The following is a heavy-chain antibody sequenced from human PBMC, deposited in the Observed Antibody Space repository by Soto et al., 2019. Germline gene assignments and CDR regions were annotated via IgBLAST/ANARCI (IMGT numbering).Heavy chain of an antibody. D-gene: IGHD2-15*01. CDR3: GKRGCIGVSCFSWFDP. CDR1: GFILSDFA. CDR2: ILKDGKSK. Sequence: QVQLVESGGGVVQPGGSLRLSCAASGFILSDFAMHWVRQAPGRGLEWVAVILKDGKSKHYADSVRGRFTISSDTSKDTIFLQLTSLRLDDSPVYYCGKRGCIGVSCFSWFDPWGQGTPVTVSS. V-gene: IGHV3-30*04. J-gene: IGHJ5*02.